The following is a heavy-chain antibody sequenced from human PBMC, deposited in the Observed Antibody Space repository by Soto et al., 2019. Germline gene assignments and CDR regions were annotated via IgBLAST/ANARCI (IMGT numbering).Heavy chain of an antibody. D-gene: IGHD3-10*01. V-gene: IGHV3-30*18. CDR3: AKGVKLLWFGDSSGLFDY. J-gene: IGHJ4*02. CDR1: GFTFSSYG. CDR2: ISYDGSNK. Sequence: PGGSLRLSCAASGFTFSSYGMHWVRQAPGKGLEWVAVISYDGSNKYYADSVKGRFTISRDNSKNTLYLQMNSLRAEDTAVYYCAKGVKLLWFGDSSGLFDYWGQGTLVTVSS.